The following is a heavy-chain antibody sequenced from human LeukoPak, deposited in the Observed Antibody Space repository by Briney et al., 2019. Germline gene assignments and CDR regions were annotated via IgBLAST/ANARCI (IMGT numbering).Heavy chain of an antibody. J-gene: IGHJ4*02. V-gene: IGHV4-30-4*08. D-gene: IGHD2-8*01. CDR1: GGSISSGDYY. Sequence: SETLSFTCTVSGGSISSGDYYWSWIRQPPGKGLEWIGYIYYSGSTYYNPSLKSRVTISVDTSKNQFSLKLSSVTAADTAVYYCAYVSRGLFDYWGQGTLVTVSS. CDR3: AYVSRGLFDY. CDR2: IYYSGST.